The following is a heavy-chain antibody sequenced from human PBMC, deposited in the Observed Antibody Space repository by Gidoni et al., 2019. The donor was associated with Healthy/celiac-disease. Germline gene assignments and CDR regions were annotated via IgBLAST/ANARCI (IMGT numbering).Heavy chain of an antibody. J-gene: IGHJ6*02. D-gene: IGHD3-16*01. CDR3: ARDLGGYRNYYYGMDV. V-gene: IGHV1-2*02. CDR1: Y. Sequence: YMHWVRQAPGKGLEWMGWINPNSGGTNYAQKFQGRVTMTRDTSISTAYMELSRLRSDDTAVYYCARDLGGYRNYYYGMDVWGQGTTVTVSS. CDR2: INPNSGGT.